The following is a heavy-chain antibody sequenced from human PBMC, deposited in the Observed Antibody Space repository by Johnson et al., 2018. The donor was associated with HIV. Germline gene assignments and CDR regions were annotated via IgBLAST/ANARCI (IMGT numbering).Heavy chain of an antibody. J-gene: IGHJ3*02. CDR3: ARDLDIVAAGTHAFDI. CDR2: ISGSGGST. D-gene: IGHD6-13*01. V-gene: IGHV3-23*04. Sequence: VQLVESGGGLVQPGGSLRLSCVGSGFTITDYRMSWVRQAPGKGLEWVSAISGSGGSTYYADSVKGRFTISRDNSKNTLYLQMSSLRAEDTAVYYCARDLDIVAAGTHAFDIWGQGTMVTVSS. CDR1: GFTITDYR.